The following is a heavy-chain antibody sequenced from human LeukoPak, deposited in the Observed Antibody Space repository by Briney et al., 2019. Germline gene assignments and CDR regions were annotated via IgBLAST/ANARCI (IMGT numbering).Heavy chain of an antibody. D-gene: IGHD2-21*01. CDR1: GFTFDDYA. CDR3: AKAHLAYCGGDCYSDAFDI. J-gene: IGHJ3*02. V-gene: IGHV3-9*03. CDR2: ISWNSGSI. Sequence: QPGGSLRLSCAASGFTFDDYAMHWVRQAPGKGLEWVSGISWNSGSIGYADSVKGRFTISRDNAKNSLYLQMNSLRAEDMALYYCAKAHLAYCGGDCYSDAFDIWGQGTMVTVSS.